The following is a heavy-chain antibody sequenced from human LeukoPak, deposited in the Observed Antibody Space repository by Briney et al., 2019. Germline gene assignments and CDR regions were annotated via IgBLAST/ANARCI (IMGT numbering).Heavy chain of an antibody. J-gene: IGHJ5*02. CDR1: GGSISSYY. Sequence: KPSETLSLTCTVSGGSISSYYWSWIRQPPGKGLEWIGYIYYSGSTNYNPSLKSRDTISVDTSKNQFSLKLSSVTAADTAVYYCARAHYGSGSYNWFDPWGQGTLVTVSS. CDR3: ARAHYGSGSYNWFDP. D-gene: IGHD3-10*01. CDR2: IYYSGST. V-gene: IGHV4-59*01.